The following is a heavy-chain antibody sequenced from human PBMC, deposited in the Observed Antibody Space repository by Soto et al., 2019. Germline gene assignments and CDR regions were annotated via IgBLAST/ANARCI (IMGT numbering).Heavy chain of an antibody. J-gene: IGHJ3*02. CDR2: ISWNCGSI. CDR1: GFTFDDYA. CDR3: AKSLRGGMRHDAFDI. V-gene: IGHV3-9*01. Sequence: EVQLVESGGGLVQPGRSLRLSCAASGFTFDDYAMHWVRQAPGKGLEWVSGISWNCGSIGYADSVKGRFTISRDNAKNSLHQKMNSLRAEDTALYYCAKSLRGGMRHDAFDIWGQGTMVTVSS. D-gene: IGHD2-8*01.